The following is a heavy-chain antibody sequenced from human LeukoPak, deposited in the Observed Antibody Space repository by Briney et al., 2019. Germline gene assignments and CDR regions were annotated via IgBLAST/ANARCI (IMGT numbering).Heavy chain of an antibody. J-gene: IGHJ2*01. CDR2: ISGSGGST. D-gene: IGHD2-21*02. CDR1: GFTFGSYA. Sequence: GGSLRLSCAASGFTFGSYAMSWVRQAPGKGLEWVSAISGSGGSTYHADSVKGRFTISRDNSKNTLYLQMNSLRAEDTAVYYCAKEGPVVVTAMLSWYFDLWGRGTLVTVSS. CDR3: AKEGPVVVTAMLSWYFDL. V-gene: IGHV3-23*01.